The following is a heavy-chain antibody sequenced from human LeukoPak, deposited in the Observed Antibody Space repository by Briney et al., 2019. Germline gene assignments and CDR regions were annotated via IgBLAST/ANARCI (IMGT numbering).Heavy chain of an antibody. CDR1: GYTFTSYG. CDR2: ISAYNGNT. CDR3: AIIGYSGYDFHYGMDV. V-gene: IGHV1-18*01. J-gene: IGHJ6*02. D-gene: IGHD5-12*01. Sequence: ASMKVSCKASGYTFTSYGISWVRQAPGQGLEWMGWISAYNGNTNYAQKLQGRVTMTTDTSTSTAYMELRSLRSDDTAVYYCAIIGYSGYDFHYGMDVWGQGTTVTVSS.